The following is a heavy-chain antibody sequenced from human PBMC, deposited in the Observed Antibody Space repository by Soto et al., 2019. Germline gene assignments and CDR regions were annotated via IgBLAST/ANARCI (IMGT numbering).Heavy chain of an antibody. V-gene: IGHV1-18*01. CDR3: ASLHYYDSSGYPSDY. CDR1: GYTFTSYG. Sequence: ASVKVSCKASGYTFTSYGISWVRQAPGQGLEWMGWISAYNGNTNYAQKLQGRVTMTTDTSTSTAYMELRSLRSDDTAVYYCASLHYYDSSGYPSDYRAQRTPVTVSS. J-gene: IGHJ4*02. CDR2: ISAYNGNT. D-gene: IGHD3-22*01.